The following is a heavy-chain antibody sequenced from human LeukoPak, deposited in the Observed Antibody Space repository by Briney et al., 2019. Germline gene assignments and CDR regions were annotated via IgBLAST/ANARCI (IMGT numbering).Heavy chain of an antibody. CDR2: ISGSDGST. Sequence: GGSLRLSCAASGFTFSSYTMSWVRQAPGKGLEWVSGISGSDGSTYYADSVKGRFTISRDNSKNTLYLQMNSLRAEDTAVYYCARWRAGIAVAVDYWGQGTLVTVSS. CDR1: GFTFSSYT. D-gene: IGHD6-19*01. J-gene: IGHJ4*02. V-gene: IGHV3-23*01. CDR3: ARWRAGIAVAVDY.